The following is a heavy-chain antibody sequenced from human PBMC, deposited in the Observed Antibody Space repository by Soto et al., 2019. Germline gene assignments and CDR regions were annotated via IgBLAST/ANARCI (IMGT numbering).Heavy chain of an antibody. Sequence: ASVKVSCKASGGTFSSYAISWVRQAPGQGLEWMGGIIPIFGTANYAQKFQGRVTITADESTSTAYMELSSLRSEDTAVYYCARLAVAGTSDYWGQGPLVTVSS. CDR2: IIPIFGTA. CDR3: ARLAVAGTSDY. D-gene: IGHD6-19*01. J-gene: IGHJ4*02. V-gene: IGHV1-69*13. CDR1: GGTFSSYA.